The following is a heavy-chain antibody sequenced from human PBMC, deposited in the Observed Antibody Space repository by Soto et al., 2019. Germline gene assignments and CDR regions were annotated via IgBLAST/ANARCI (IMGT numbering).Heavy chain of an antibody. CDR1: GFMFSNNG. J-gene: IGHJ4*02. CDR3: AITSVADASFDY. V-gene: IGHV3-30*03. D-gene: IGHD4-4*01. CDR2: ISYDGSET. Sequence: PGGSLRLSCAGSGFMFSNNGMHWVRRAPGKGLEWVAFISYDGSETFYADSVKGRFTISRDNSERTLFLHMRSLKKEDTAVYYCAITSVADASFDYWGQGTLVTVYS.